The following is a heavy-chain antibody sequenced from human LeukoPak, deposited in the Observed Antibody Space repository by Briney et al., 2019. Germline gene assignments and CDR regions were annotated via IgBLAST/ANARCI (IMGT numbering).Heavy chain of an antibody. CDR2: IYYSGST. Sequence: SETLSLTCTVSGDTISTYYWSWIRQPPGKGLEWIGYIYYSGSTNYNPSLKSRVTISVDTSKNQFSLKLSPVTAADTAVYYCARESVYGGRDYLFDIWGQGAMVTVSS. CDR3: ARESVYGGRDYLFDI. CDR1: GDTISTYY. V-gene: IGHV4-59*01. D-gene: IGHD1-26*01. J-gene: IGHJ3*02.